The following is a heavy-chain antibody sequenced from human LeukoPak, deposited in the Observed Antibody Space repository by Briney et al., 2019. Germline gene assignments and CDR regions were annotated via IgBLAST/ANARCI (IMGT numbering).Heavy chain of an antibody. CDR1: GASISNYF. V-gene: IGHV4-4*07. J-gene: IGHJ4*02. D-gene: IGHD2-15*01. Sequence: SETLSLTCTVSGASISNYFWSWIRQPAGRGLEWIGFIFPTGSTFYNPSLQNRVTMSVDRSENHFSLKLNSVTAADTAVYYCARAGVVATTAIDYWGQGTLVTVSS. CDR2: IFPTGST. CDR3: ARAGVVATTAIDY.